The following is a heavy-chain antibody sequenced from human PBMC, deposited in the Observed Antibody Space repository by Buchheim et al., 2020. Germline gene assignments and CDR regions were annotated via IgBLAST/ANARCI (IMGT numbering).Heavy chain of an antibody. CDR1: GGSISSYY. D-gene: IGHD3-3*01. J-gene: IGHJ6*02. CDR3: ARGLTYYDFWSGYFMDV. Sequence: QVQLQESGPGLVKPSETLSLTCTVSGGSISSYYWSWIRQPPGKGLEWIGYIYHSGSTYYNPSLKSRVTISVDRSKNQFSLKLSSVTAADTAVYYCARGLTYYDFWSGYFMDVWGQGTT. V-gene: IGHV4-59*12. CDR2: IYHSGST.